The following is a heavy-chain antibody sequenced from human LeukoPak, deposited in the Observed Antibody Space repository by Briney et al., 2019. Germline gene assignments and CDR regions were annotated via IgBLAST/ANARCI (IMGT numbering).Heavy chain of an antibody. J-gene: IGHJ5*02. CDR2: ISSSGSTI. CDR3: ARDSSPYCGGDCYSYNWFDP. CDR1: GFTFSSYW. Sequence: GGSLRLSCAASGFTFSSYWMSWVRQAPGKGLEWVSYISSSGSTIYYADSVKGRFTISRDNAKNSLYLQMNSLRAEDTAVYYCARDSSPYCGGDCYSYNWFDPWGQGTLVTVSS. D-gene: IGHD2-21*02. V-gene: IGHV3-48*04.